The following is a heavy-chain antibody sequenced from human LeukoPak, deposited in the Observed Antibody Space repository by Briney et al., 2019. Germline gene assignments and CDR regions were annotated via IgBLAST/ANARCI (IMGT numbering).Heavy chain of an antibody. V-gene: IGHV3-23*01. CDR3: AKVEIITGNRLDY. CDR2: ISGSGGST. D-gene: IGHD1-14*01. CDR1: GFTFGSYG. J-gene: IGHJ4*02. Sequence: PGGSLRLSCAASGFTFGSYGMSWVRQAPGKGLEWVSAISGSGGSTYYADSVKGRFTISRDNSKNTLYLQMNSLRAEDTAVYYCAKVEIITGNRLDYWGQGTLVTVSS.